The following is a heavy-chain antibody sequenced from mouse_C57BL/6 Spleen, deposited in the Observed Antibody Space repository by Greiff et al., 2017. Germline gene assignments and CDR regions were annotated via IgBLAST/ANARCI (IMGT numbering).Heavy chain of an antibody. CDR3: ARHETTVPFAY. D-gene: IGHD1-1*01. CDR2: ISNGGGST. Sequence: EVHLVESGGGLVQPGGSLKLSCAASGFTFSDYYMYWVRQTPEKRLEWVAYISNGGGSTYYPDTVKGRFTISRDNAKNTLYLQMSRLKAEDTAMYYCARHETTVPFAYWGQGTLVTVSA. CDR1: GFTFSDYY. J-gene: IGHJ3*01. V-gene: IGHV5-12*01.